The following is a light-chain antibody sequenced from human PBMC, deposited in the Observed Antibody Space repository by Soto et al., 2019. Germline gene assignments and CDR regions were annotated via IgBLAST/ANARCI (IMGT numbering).Light chain of an antibody. Sequence: QSALTQPASVSGSPGQSIPISCTGTSRDVGGYNYVSWYQQHPGKAPKLMIYEVSNRPSGVSNRFSGSKSGNTASLTISGLQAEDEADYYCSSYTSSSTHYVFGTGTKVTVL. CDR1: SRDVGGYNY. CDR2: EVS. J-gene: IGLJ1*01. CDR3: SSYTSSSTHYV. V-gene: IGLV2-14*01.